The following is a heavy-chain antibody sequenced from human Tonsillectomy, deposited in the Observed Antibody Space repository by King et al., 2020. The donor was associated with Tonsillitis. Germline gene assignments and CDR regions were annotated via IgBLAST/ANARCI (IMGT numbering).Heavy chain of an antibody. CDR3: ARARDSGGNADYGFDV. CDR2: ILHSGSS. CDR1: GGSLSSGGYS. Sequence: QVQLQESDSRLVKPSQTLSLTCAVSGGSLSSGGYSWSWIRQPPGKGLEWIGYILHSGSSYSNPSLKSRVTISVDRSKNQFSLKLSSVTAADTAVYYCARARDSGGNADYGFDVWGQGTTVTVSS. J-gene: IGHJ6*02. D-gene: IGHD4-23*01. V-gene: IGHV4-30-2*01.